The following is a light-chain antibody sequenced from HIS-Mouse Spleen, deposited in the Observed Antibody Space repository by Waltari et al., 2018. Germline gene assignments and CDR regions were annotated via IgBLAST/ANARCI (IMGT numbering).Light chain of an antibody. Sequence: QSALTQPASVSGSPGQSITISCTGTSSDVGGYNYVSWYQQHPGKAPKLMIYDVSNRPSGVSNRFSGSKSGNTASLTITGAQAEDEADYYCNSRDSSGNHVVFGGGTKLTVL. CDR2: DVS. J-gene: IGLJ2*01. V-gene: IGLV2-14*03. CDR3: NSRDSSGNHVV. CDR1: SSDVGGYNY.